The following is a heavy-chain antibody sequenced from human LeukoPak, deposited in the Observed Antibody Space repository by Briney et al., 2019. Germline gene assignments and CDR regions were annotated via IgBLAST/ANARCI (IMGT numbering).Heavy chain of an antibody. V-gene: IGHV3-11*04. D-gene: IGHD6-13*01. J-gene: IGHJ1*01. CDR2: ISSSGSSI. CDR1: GFTFSDYY. CDR3: ARDLFAAASGASFPH. Sequence: PGGSLRLSCAASGFTFSDYYMSWVRQAPGKGMEWVSYISSSGSSIYYADSVKGRFTISRDKAKNKMYLQMNRLRAEDPAVYYCARDLFAAASGASFPHWGQGTLVTVSS.